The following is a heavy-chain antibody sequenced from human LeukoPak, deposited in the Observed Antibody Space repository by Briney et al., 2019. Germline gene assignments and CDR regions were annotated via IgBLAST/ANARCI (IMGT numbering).Heavy chain of an antibody. Sequence: PGGSLRLSCAASGFTFSSYSMSWVRQAPGKGLEWVSSISSSSYIYYADSVKGRFTISRDNAKNSLYLQMNSLRAEDTAVYYCARGYGSGSYFGYYYGMDVWGQGTTVTVSS. D-gene: IGHD3-10*01. CDR2: ISSSSYI. J-gene: IGHJ6*02. CDR1: GFTFSSYS. CDR3: ARGYGSGSYFGYYYGMDV. V-gene: IGHV3-21*01.